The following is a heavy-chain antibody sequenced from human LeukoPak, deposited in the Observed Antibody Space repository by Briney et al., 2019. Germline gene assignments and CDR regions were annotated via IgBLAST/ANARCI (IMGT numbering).Heavy chain of an antibody. D-gene: IGHD3-22*01. CDR3: ARARDYYDSSGPLIR. CDR2: INPNSGGT. Sequence: ASVKVSCKASGGTFSSYAISWVRQAPGQGLEWMGWINPNSGGTNYAQKFQGRVTMTRDTSISTAYMELSRLRSDDTAVYYCARARDYYDSSGPLIRWGQGTLVTVSS. V-gene: IGHV1-2*02. J-gene: IGHJ4*02. CDR1: GGTFSSYA.